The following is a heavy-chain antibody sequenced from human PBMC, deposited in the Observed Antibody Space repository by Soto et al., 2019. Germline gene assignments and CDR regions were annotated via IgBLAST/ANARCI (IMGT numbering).Heavy chain of an antibody. CDR2: IYPGDSDT. V-gene: IGHV5-51*01. CDR3: ARQRRGYGYGLVGWYYYGMAV. Sequence: PGESLKISCKGSGYSFTSYWIGWVRQMPGKGLEWMGIIYPGDSDTRYSPSFQGQVTISADKSISTAYLQWSSLKASDTAMYYWARQRRGYGYGLVGWYYYGMAVWGQGTTVTVSS. D-gene: IGHD5-18*01. CDR1: GYSFTSYW. J-gene: IGHJ6*02.